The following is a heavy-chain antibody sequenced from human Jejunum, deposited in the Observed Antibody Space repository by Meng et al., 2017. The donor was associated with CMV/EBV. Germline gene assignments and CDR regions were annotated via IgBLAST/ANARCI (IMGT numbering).Heavy chain of an antibody. V-gene: IGHV4-39*07. CDR1: SPTYS. J-gene: IGHJ6*02. Sequence: SPTYSWGWIRQPPGKGLEWIGSISYGGSTYYNPSLKSRVTISVDTSKNQFSLSLNSVTAADTAVYYCARDRVTYSDDYYYYGMDVWGQGTTVTVSS. CDR2: ISYGGST. D-gene: IGHD3-9*01. CDR3: ARDRVTYSDDYYYYGMDV.